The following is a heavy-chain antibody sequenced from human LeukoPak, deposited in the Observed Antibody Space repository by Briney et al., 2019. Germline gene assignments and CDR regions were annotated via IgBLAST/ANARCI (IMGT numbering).Heavy chain of an antibody. Sequence: GRSLRLSCAASGFTFSSYGMHWVRQAPGQGLEWMGIINPSGGSTSYAQKFQGRVTMTRDTSTSTVYMELSSLRSEDTAVYYCARVQSSSWYYMDWGQGTLVTVSS. D-gene: IGHD6-13*01. CDR3: ARVQSSSWYYMD. V-gene: IGHV1-46*01. J-gene: IGHJ4*02. CDR2: INPSGGST. CDR1: GFTFSSYG.